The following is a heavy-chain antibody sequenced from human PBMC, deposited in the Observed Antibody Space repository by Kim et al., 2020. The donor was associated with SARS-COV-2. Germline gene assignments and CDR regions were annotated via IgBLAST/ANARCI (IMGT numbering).Heavy chain of an antibody. Sequence: SETLSLTCTVSGGSISSYYWSWIRQPPGKGLEWIGYIYYSGSTNYNPSLKSRVTISVDTSKNQFSLKLSSVTAADTAVYYCARASGYYDFWSGYYRKTPGSGGWFDPWGQGTLVTVSS. D-gene: IGHD3-3*01. V-gene: IGHV4-59*01. CDR3: ARASGYYDFWSGYYRKTPGSGGWFDP. J-gene: IGHJ5*02. CDR2: IYYSGST. CDR1: GGSISSYY.